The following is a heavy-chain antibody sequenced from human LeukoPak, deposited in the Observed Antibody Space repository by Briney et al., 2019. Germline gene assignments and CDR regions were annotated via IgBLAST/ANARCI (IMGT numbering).Heavy chain of an antibody. CDR1: GGSVSSYY. D-gene: IGHD2-2*01. V-gene: IGHV4-59*02. Sequence: PSETLSLTCTVSGGSVSSYYWSWIRQPPGKGLEWIGYVYYSGSTNYNPSLKSRVTISVDTSKNQFSLKMSSVTAADTAVYYCARVDCSSTSCVFFSYWGQGTLVTVSS. J-gene: IGHJ4*02. CDR2: VYYSGST. CDR3: ARVDCSSTSCVFFSY.